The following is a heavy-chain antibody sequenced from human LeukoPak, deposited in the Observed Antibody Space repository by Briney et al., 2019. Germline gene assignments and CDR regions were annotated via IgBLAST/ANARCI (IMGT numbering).Heavy chain of an antibody. CDR3: ARHIYDFWSGYYTGAFDI. CDR1: GFTFSSYA. D-gene: IGHD3-3*01. J-gene: IGHJ3*02. Sequence: PGGSLRLSCAASGFTFSSYAMHWVRQAPGKGLEWVAVISYDGSNKYYADSVKGRFTISRDNSKNTLYLQMNSLRAEDTAVYYCARHIYDFWSGYYTGAFDIWGQGTMVTVSS. V-gene: IGHV3-30-3*01. CDR2: ISYDGSNK.